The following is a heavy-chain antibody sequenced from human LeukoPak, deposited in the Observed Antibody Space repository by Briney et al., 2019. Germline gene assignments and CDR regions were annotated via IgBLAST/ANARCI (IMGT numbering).Heavy chain of an antibody. V-gene: IGHV5-51*01. CDR3: ARRSAPGRDGWFDP. CDR2: IYPGDSHT. CDR1: GYTFTTYW. Sequence: GESLKISCKGFGYTFTTYWIAWVRQMPGRGLEWMGIIYPGDSHTAYSPSFQGQVTISADKSISAAYLQWSSLKASDTAIYYCARRSAPGRDGWFDPWGQGTLVTVSS. D-gene: IGHD3-10*01. J-gene: IGHJ5*02.